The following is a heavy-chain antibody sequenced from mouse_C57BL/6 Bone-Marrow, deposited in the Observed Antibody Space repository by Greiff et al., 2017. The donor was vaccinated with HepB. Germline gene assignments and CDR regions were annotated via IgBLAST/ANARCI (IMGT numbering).Heavy chain of an antibody. D-gene: IGHD2-5*01. CDR3: ARMKAYYSNPWFAY. CDR1: GYTFTSYW. CDR2: IDPSDSET. Sequence: QVQLQQPGAELVRPGSSVKLSCKASGYTFTSYWMHWVKQRPIQGLEWIGNIDPSDSETHYNQKFKDKATLTVDKSSSTAYMQLSSLTSEDSAVYYCARMKAYYSNPWFAYWGQGTLVTVSA. V-gene: IGHV1-52*01. J-gene: IGHJ3*01.